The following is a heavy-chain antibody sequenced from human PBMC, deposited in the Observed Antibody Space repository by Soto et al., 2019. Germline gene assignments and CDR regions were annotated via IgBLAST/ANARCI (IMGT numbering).Heavy chain of an antibody. J-gene: IGHJ4*02. V-gene: IGHV1-3*01. D-gene: IGHD3-10*01. CDR1: GYTFTSYA. Sequence: QVQLVQSGAEVKKPGASVKVSCKASGYTFTSYAMHWVRQAPGQRLEWMGWINAGNGNTKYSQKFQGRVTITRDTSASTAYMELSSLRSEDTAVYYCARDYGWFGELLGGGFDYWGQGTLVTVSS. CDR2: INAGNGNT. CDR3: ARDYGWFGELLGGGFDY.